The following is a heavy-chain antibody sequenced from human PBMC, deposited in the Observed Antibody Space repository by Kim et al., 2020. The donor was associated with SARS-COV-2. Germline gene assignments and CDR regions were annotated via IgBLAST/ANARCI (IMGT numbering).Heavy chain of an antibody. CDR3: ARGQATLISWNDVLLGYGMDV. J-gene: IGHJ6*02. CDR2: MNPNSGNT. D-gene: IGHD1-1*01. V-gene: IGHV1-8*01. CDR1: GYTFTSYD. Sequence: ASVKVSCKASGYTFTSYDINWVRQATGQGLEWMGWMNPNSGNTGYAQKFQGRVTMTRNTSISTAYMELSSLRSEDTAVYYCARGQATLISWNDVLLGYGMDVWGQGTTVTVSS.